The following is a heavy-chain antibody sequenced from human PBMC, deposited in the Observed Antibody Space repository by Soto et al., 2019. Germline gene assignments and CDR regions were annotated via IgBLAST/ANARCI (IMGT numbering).Heavy chain of an antibody. CDR1: GDSILGYY. V-gene: IGHV4-4*07. J-gene: IGHJ6*02. CDR2: VYNSGNV. Sequence: SETLSLTCSVSGDSILGYYWSWIRQPAGKRLEWIGRVYNSGNVIFNPSLKNRVTMSVDMSKNQFSLRLTSVTAADSAVYYCARDRLESSTYGMDVWGRGTTVTVSS. D-gene: IGHD3-16*02. CDR3: ARDRLESSTYGMDV.